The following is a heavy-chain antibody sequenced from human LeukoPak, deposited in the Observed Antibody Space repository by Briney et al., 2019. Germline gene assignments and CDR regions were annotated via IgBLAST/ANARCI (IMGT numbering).Heavy chain of an antibody. CDR3: ARGTTVTTGGLDY. V-gene: IGHV1-2*06. CDR1: GYTFTGYY. J-gene: IGHJ4*02. D-gene: IGHD4-17*01. Sequence: ASVKVSCKASGYTFTGYYMHWVRQAPGQGLEWMGRINPNSGGTNHAQKFQGRVTMTRDTSVSTAYMELSRLRSDDTAVYYCARGTTVTTGGLDYWGQGTLVTVSS. CDR2: INPNSGGT.